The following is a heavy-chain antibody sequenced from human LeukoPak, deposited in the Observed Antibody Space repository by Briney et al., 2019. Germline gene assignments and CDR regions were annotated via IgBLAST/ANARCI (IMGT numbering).Heavy chain of an antibody. CDR3: ARDRGYSYGYYYYYGMDV. CDR2: INPNSGGT. J-gene: IGHJ6*02. V-gene: IGHV1-2*02. CDR1: GYTFTGYY. D-gene: IGHD5-18*01. Sequence: ASVKVSCKASGYTFTGYYMHWVRQAPGQGLEWMGWINPNSGGTNYAQKFQGKVTMTRDTSISTAYMELSRLRSDDTAVYYCARDRGYSYGYYYYYGMDVWGQGTTVTVSS.